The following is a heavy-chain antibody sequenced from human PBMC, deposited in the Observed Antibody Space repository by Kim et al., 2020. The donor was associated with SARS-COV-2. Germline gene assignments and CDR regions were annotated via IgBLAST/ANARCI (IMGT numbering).Heavy chain of an antibody. CDR1: GGSFSGYY. J-gene: IGHJ6*02. CDR3: ARGVDPLYYYYGMDV. D-gene: IGHD2-8*01. Sequence: SETLSLTCAVYGGSFSGYYWSWIRQPPGKGLEWIGEINHSGSTNYNPSLKSRVTISVDTSKNQFSLKLSSVTAADTAVYYCARGVDPLYYYYGMDVWGQGTTVTVSS. V-gene: IGHV4-34*01. CDR2: INHSGST.